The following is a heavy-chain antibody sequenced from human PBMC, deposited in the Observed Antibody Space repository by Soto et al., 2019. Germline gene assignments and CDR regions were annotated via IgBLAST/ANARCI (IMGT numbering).Heavy chain of an antibody. CDR3: ARGLVPDYDFCSGRTTSGDLDD. D-gene: IGHD3-3*01. J-gene: IGHJ4*02. Sequence: ASVKVSCKASGCIFTSFGITWVRQAPVQGLEWMGWISAYNGNTNYAQKFQGRVTMTTDTYTSTAYMELRSLRSDDTAVYFCARGLVPDYDFCSGRTTSGDLDDSAQGPSVTVSS. V-gene: IGHV1-18*01. CDR1: GCIFTSFG. CDR2: ISAYNGNT.